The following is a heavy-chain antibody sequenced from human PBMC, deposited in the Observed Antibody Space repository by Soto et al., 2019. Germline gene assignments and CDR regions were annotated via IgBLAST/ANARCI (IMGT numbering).Heavy chain of an antibody. D-gene: IGHD3-22*01. CDR2: IIPIFGTA. CDR3: SRDRGASSGYYPYWFDP. J-gene: IGHJ5*02. CDR1: GGGYSSYA. Sequence: SSVKRDCKTFGGGYSSYAGACGRQTHGQGLEWMGGIIPIFGTANYAQKFQARVTITADESTSTAYMELSSLRSEDTAVYYFSRDRGASSGYYPYWFDPWGQGTLVTVSS. V-gene: IGHV1-69*01.